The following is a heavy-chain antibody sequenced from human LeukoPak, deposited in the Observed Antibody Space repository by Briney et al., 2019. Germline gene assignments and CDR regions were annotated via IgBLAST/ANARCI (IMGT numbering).Heavy chain of an antibody. Sequence: GESLKISCKGSGYSFTSYWIGWVRQMPGKGLEWMGIIYPGDSDTRYSPSFQGQVTISADKSISTAYLQWSSLKASDTAMYYCARFRPVGSSTSSGVYYYYYYMDVWGKGTTVTISS. CDR2: IYPGDSDT. CDR3: ARFRPVGSSTSSGVYYYYYYMDV. D-gene: IGHD2-2*01. CDR1: GYSFTSYW. J-gene: IGHJ6*03. V-gene: IGHV5-51*01.